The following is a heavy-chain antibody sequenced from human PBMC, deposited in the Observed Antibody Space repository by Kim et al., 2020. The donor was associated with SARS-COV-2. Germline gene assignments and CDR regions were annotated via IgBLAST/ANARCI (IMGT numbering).Heavy chain of an antibody. D-gene: IGHD2-2*01. CDR1: GYTFTGYY. CDR3: ARDTIMTNYCSSTSCYMYGMDV. J-gene: IGHJ6*02. CDR2: INPNSGGT. Sequence: ASVKVSCKASGYTFTGYYMHWVRQAPGQGLEWMGRINPNSGGTNYAQKFQGRVTMTRDTSISTAYMELSRLRSDDTAVYYCARDTIMTNYCSSTSCYMYGMDVWGQGTTVTVSS. V-gene: IGHV1-2*06.